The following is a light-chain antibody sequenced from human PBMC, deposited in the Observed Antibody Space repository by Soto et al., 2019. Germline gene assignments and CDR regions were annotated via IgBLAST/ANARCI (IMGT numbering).Light chain of an antibody. V-gene: IGKV1-5*01. CDR1: QSISNW. Sequence: DIQMTQSPSTLSASVGDRVTITCRASQSISNWLAWYQQKQGKAPKLLIYDASSLESGVPSRFSGSGSGTDLTITISSLEPEDFEVYYCQHRKNWQVTFGQGTRLEIK. CDR2: DAS. J-gene: IGKJ5*01. CDR3: QHRKNWQVT.